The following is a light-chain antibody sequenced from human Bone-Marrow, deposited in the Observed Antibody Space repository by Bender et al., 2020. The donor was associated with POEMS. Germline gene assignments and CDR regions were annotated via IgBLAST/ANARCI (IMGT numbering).Light chain of an antibody. CDR3: CSYTGSTDFDV. J-gene: IGLJ1*01. CDR1: RSDVGSYNL. V-gene: IGLV2-23*02. CDR2: EVS. Sequence: QSALTQPASVSGSPGQSITIPCTGTRSDVGSYNLVSWYQQHPGKAPKLIIYEVSKRPSGISSRFSGSKFGNTASLTISGLQAEDEAAYYCCSYTGSTDFDVFGTGTKVTV.